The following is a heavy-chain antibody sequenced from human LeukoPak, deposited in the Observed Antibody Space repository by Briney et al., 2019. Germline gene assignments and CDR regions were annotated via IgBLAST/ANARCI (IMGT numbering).Heavy chain of an antibody. V-gene: IGHV3-48*04. CDR2: ISSSGSTI. J-gene: IGHJ6*03. CDR1: GFTFSSYG. Sequence: GGSLRLSCAASGFTFSSYGMHWVRQAPGKGLEWVSYISSSGSTIYYADSVKGRFTISRDNAKNSLYLQMNSLRAEDTAVYYCARDQCVVAGPYYYYYMDVWGKGTTVTVSS. D-gene: IGHD6-19*01. CDR3: ARDQCVVAGPYYYYYMDV.